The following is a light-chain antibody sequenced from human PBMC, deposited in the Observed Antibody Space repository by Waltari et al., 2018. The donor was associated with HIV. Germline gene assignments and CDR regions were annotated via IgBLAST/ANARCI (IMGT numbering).Light chain of an antibody. Sequence: DIVMTQSPDSLPVSLGEQAPLHCTSSRNILYSSDNRNYLAWYQQKPRQPPKLLMSWASPRESGVPDRFSGSGSGTDFTLTITRLQAEDVAVYHCQQYFRIPPTFGGGTKVEIK. CDR2: WAS. J-gene: IGKJ4*01. CDR1: RNILYSSDNRNY. V-gene: IGKV4-1*01. CDR3: QQYFRIPPT.